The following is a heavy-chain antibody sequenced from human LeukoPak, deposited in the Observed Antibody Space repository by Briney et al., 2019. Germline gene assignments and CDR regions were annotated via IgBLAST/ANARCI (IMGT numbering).Heavy chain of an antibody. Sequence: GGSLRLSCAASGFTFSDHYMDWVRQAPGKGLEWVGRTRNKANSYTTEYAASVKGRFTISRDDSKNSLYLQMNSLKTEDTAVYYCARVAGYSSSWLDYWGQGTLVIVSS. V-gene: IGHV3-72*01. CDR2: TRNKANSYTT. CDR3: ARVAGYSSSWLDY. CDR1: GFTFSDHY. D-gene: IGHD6-13*01. J-gene: IGHJ4*02.